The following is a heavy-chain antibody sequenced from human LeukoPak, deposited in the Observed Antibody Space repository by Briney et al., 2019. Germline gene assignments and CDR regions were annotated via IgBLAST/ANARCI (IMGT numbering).Heavy chain of an antibody. V-gene: IGHV4-39*01. CDR2: IYYSGST. J-gene: IGHJ6*02. CDR3: ASTYYGSGTYYMGYYGMDV. D-gene: IGHD3-10*01. CDR1: GGSISSSNYY. Sequence: PSETLSLTCTVSGGSISSSNYYWGWIRQPPGKGLEWIGNIYYSGSTSYNPSLKSRSTMSVDTSKNQFSLQLSSVTAADTAVYYCASTYYGSGTYYMGYYGMDVGGQGTTVTVSS.